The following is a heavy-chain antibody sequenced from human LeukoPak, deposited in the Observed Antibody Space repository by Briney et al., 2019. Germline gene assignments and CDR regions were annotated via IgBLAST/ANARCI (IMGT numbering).Heavy chain of an antibody. CDR2: ISHSSDYI. CDR1: GFAFSTYT. J-gene: IGHJ4*02. V-gene: IGHV3-21*01. D-gene: IGHD1-26*01. Sequence: GGSLRLSCAASGFAFSTYTLNWVRQAPGKGLEWVSSISHSSDYIYYADSVKGRFTISRDNAKNSLYLQMNSLRAEDTAVYYCASGMRVGPNIWGQGTLVTVSS. CDR3: ASGMRVGPNI.